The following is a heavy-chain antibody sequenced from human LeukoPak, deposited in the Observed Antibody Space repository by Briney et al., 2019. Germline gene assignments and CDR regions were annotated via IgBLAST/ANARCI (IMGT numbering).Heavy chain of an antibody. D-gene: IGHD6-13*01. CDR1: GFTVSSNY. J-gene: IGHJ6*02. V-gene: IGHV3-53*04. CDR3: ARDTIAAAGDYYYGMDV. CDR2: IYSGGST. Sequence: GGSLRLSCAASGFTVSSNYMSWVRQAPGKGLEWVSVIYSGGSTYYADSVKGRFTISRHNSKNTLYLQMNSLRAEDTAVYYCARDTIAAAGDYYYGMDVWGQGTTVTVSS.